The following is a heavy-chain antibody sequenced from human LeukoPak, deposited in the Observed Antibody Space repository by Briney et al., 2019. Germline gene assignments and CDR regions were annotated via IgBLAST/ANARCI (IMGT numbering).Heavy chain of an antibody. CDR2: ISSGGSTT. Sequence: GGSLRLSCAASGFTFSSYEMKWVRQAPGKGLEWVSYISSGGSTTYYADSVKGRFTISRDNAKNSLYLQMNSLRAEDTAAYFCARVQLPSGIQGYYYGMDVWGQGTTVTVSS. V-gene: IGHV3-48*03. J-gene: IGHJ6*02. CDR1: GFTFSSYE. CDR3: ARVQLPSGIQGYYYGMDV. D-gene: IGHD2-2*01.